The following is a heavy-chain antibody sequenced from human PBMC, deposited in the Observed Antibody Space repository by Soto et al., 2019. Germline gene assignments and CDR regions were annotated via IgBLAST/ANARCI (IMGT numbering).Heavy chain of an antibody. D-gene: IGHD6-19*01. V-gene: IGHV1-69*01. Sequence: QVQLVQSGAEVKKPGSSVKVSCKASGGTFSSYAISWLRQAPGQGLEWMGGIIPIFGTANYAQKFQGRVTITADESTSTAYMELSRLRSEDTAVYYCARDLAGHIAVAGTGDYWGQGTLVTVSS. J-gene: IGHJ4*02. CDR2: IIPIFGTA. CDR3: ARDLAGHIAVAGTGDY. CDR1: GGTFSSYA.